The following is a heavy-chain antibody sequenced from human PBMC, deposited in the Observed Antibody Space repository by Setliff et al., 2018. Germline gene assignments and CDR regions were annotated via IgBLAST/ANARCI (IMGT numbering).Heavy chain of an antibody. CDR1: GYTFTDHY. CDR3: ARVGGYASAWHGIEAFDI. CDR2: INPNNGGT. V-gene: IGHV1-2*06. J-gene: IGHJ3*02. Sequence: GASVKVSCKASGYTFTDHYLYWVRQAPGQGLECMGRINPNNGGTNYAQKFQGRVTMTRDTSIDTAYMEVNRLTYDDTAVYYCARVGGYASAWHGIEAFDIWGQGTKVTVSS. D-gene: IGHD6-19*01.